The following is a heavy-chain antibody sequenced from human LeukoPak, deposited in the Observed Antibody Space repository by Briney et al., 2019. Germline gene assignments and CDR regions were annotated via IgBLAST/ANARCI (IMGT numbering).Heavy chain of an antibody. CDR2: ISPTGSTT. Sequence: GGSLRLSCIASGFSFSGHWMHWARQLPGKGLVWVSRISPTGSTTSYADSVKGRFTISRDIASNSLLLQMSSLRVEDTAVYYCARGWGGYSSYPPDYWGQGILVIVSS. CDR1: GFSFSGHW. CDR3: ARGWGGYSSYPPDY. V-gene: IGHV3-74*01. D-gene: IGHD5-12*01. J-gene: IGHJ4*02.